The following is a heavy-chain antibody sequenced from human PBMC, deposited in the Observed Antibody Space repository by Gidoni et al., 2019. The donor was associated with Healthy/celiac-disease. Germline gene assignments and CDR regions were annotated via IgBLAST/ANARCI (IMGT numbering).Heavy chain of an antibody. CDR2: IFSNDEK. J-gene: IGHJ6*02. Sequence: QVTLKESGPVLVKPTETLTLTCTVSGFSLSNARMGVSWIRQPPGKALEWLAHIFSNDEKSYSTSLKSRLTISKDTSKSQVVLTMTNMDPVDTATYYCARILTIVVVPAAKNPHYYYGMDVWGQGTSVTVSS. CDR1: GFSLSNARMG. D-gene: IGHD2-2*01. V-gene: IGHV2-26*01. CDR3: ARILTIVVVPAAKNPHYYYGMDV.